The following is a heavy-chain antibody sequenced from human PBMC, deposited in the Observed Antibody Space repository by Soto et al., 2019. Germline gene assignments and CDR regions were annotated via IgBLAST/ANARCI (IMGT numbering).Heavy chain of an antibody. CDR1: GYSFTTYW. Sequence: GESLKISCKASGYSFTTYWIGWVRQMPGKGLEWMGIIYPGDSDTKYSPSLQGQVTISADTSISTAYLQWTSLKASDTAMYYCARLDYDILTEAKYYYYGMDVWGQGTTVTVSS. J-gene: IGHJ6*02. CDR3: ARLDYDILTEAKYYYYGMDV. V-gene: IGHV5-51*01. D-gene: IGHD3-9*01. CDR2: IYPGDSDT.